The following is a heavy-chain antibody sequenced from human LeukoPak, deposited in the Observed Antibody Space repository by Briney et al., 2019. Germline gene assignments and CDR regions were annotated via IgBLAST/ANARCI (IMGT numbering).Heavy chain of an antibody. CDR2: ISYDGSNK. CDR1: GFTFSSYG. CDR3: AKDFRAESPYDPSNFDY. Sequence: GGSLRLSCAASGFTFSSYGMQWVRQAPGKGLEWVAVISYDGSNKYYADSVKGRFTISRDNSKNTLYLQMNSLRAEDTAVYYCAKDFRAESPYDPSNFDYWGQGTLVTVSS. D-gene: IGHD5-12*01. J-gene: IGHJ4*02. V-gene: IGHV3-30*18.